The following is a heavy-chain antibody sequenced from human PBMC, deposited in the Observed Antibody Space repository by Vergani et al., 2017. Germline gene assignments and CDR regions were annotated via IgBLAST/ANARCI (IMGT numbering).Heavy chain of an antibody. CDR1: GFTFSSYG. CDR2: ISYDGSNK. D-gene: IGHD3-3*01. V-gene: IGHV3-30*18. Sequence: VQLVESGGGLVQPGRSLRLSCAASGFTFSSYGMHWVRQAPGKGLEWVAVISYDGSNKYYADSVKGRFTISRDNSKNTLYLQMNSLRAEDTAVYYCAKELVGTIFGVVYGMDVWGQGTTVTVSS. J-gene: IGHJ6*02. CDR3: AKELVGTIFGVVYGMDV.